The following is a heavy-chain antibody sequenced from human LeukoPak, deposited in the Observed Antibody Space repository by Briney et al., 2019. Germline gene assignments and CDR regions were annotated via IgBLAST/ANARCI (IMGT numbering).Heavy chain of an antibody. D-gene: IGHD1-26*01. CDR2: ISYEGSTS. V-gene: IGHV3-30*18. CDR1: GFTFSSYG. Sequence: GGSLRLSCAASGFTFSSYGMQWVRQAPGKGLEWVAVISYEGSTSYYADSVKGRFTISRDNSKNTLYLQMSGLRAEDTAVYYCAKEGFGNYYSAYFDYWGQGTLVTVSS. CDR3: AKEGFGNYYSAYFDY. J-gene: IGHJ4*02.